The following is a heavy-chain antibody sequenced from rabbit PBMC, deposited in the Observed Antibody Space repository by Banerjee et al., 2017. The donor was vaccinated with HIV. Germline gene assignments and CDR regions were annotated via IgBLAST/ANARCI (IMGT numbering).Heavy chain of an antibody. CDR1: GFSFSSSYW. Sequence: QEQLEESGGDLVKPEGSLTLTCKASGFSFSSSYWICWVRQAPGKGLEWIACIETGGHNRIYYARWAKGRFTISKTSSTTVTLQMTSLTAADTATYFCARGGNNAGDAYDLWGQGTLVTVS. V-gene: IGHV1S45*01. J-gene: IGHJ4*01. CDR3: ARGGNNAGDAYDL. D-gene: IGHD6-1*01. CDR2: IETGGHNRI.